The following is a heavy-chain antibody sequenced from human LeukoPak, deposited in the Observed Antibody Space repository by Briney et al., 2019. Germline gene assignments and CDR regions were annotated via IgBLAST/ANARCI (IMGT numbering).Heavy chain of an antibody. V-gene: IGHV3-48*01. CDR1: GFTFSTFS. CDR3: ARDVGYCSGGSCYRWFAS. Sequence: PGGSLRLSCAASGFTFSTFSMSWVRQAPGKGLEWVSYISTGSAVIHYADSVRGRFTISRDDARNSVSLQMNSLRADDTAVYYCARDVGYCSGGSCYRWFASWGQGTLVTVSS. CDR2: ISTGSAVI. D-gene: IGHD2-15*01. J-gene: IGHJ5*01.